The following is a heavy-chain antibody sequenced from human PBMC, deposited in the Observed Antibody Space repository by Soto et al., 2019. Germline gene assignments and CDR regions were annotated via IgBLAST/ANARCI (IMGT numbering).Heavy chain of an antibody. CDR1: GGSISTYF. Sequence: SETLSLTCTVSGGSISTYFWSWIRQPPGKGLEWIGYIYYSGYTNYNPSLKSRVTISVDTSKNQFSLKLSSVTAADTAVYYCARDLGDYAEPGYYYYMDVWGKGTKVTVSS. CDR3: ARDLGDYAEPGYYYYMDV. D-gene: IGHD3-16*01. CDR2: IYYSGYT. V-gene: IGHV4-59*01. J-gene: IGHJ6*03.